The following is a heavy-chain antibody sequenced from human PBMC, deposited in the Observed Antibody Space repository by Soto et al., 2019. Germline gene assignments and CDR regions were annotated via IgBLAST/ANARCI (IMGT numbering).Heavy chain of an antibody. CDR2: ISNDGTNK. V-gene: IGHV3-30*18. CDR1: GFTFRSYG. D-gene: IGHD2-15*01. CDR3: GKDTLDCSGGDCPLYYYYGMDV. Sequence: QVQLVESGGGVVQPGRSLRLSCAASGFTFRSYGMHWVRQAPGKGLEGLAVISNDGTNKYLADSVKGRLTLSRDNSRNTLSLEINNLRPEDTAVYYCGKDTLDCSGGDCPLYYYYGMDVWGQGTTVTVSS. J-gene: IGHJ6*02.